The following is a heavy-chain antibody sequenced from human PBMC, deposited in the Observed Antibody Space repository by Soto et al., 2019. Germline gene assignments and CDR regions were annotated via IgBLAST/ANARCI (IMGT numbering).Heavy chain of an antibody. CDR2: INHSGST. J-gene: IGHJ6*03. V-gene: IGHV4-34*01. Sequence: PSETLSLTCAVYGGSFSGYYWSWIRQPPGKGLEWIGEINHSGSTNYNPSLKSRVTISVDTSKNQFSLKLSSVTAADTAVYYCARGGAIFGVVIFLGRGYYMDVWGKGTTVTVSS. CDR1: GGSFSGYY. CDR3: ARGGAIFGVVIFLGRGYYMDV. D-gene: IGHD3-3*01.